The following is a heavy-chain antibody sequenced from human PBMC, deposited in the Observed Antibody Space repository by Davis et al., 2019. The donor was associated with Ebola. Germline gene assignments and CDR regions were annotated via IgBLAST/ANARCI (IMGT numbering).Heavy chain of an antibody. CDR1: GGTFSSYA. CDR2: ISAYNGNT. Sequence: ASVKVSCKASGGTFSSYAISWVRQAPGQGLEWMGWISAYNGNTNYAQKLQGRVTMTTDTSTSTAYMELRSLRSDDTAVYYCARPYYDILDAFDIWGQGTMVTVSS. V-gene: IGHV1-18*01. D-gene: IGHD3-9*01. J-gene: IGHJ3*02. CDR3: ARPYYDILDAFDI.